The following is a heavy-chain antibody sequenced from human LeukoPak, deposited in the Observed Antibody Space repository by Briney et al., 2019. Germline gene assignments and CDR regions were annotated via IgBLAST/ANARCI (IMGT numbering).Heavy chain of an antibody. CDR3: ARDEIRGYSYGGNY. Sequence: GASVKVSCKASGYTFTGYFMHWVRQAPGQGLEWMGRINPNSGGTNYAQKFQGRVTMTRDTSISTAYMELSRLRSDDTAVYYCARDEIRGYSYGGNYWGQGTLVTVFS. V-gene: IGHV1-2*06. D-gene: IGHD5-18*01. CDR1: GYTFTGYF. CDR2: INPNSGGT. J-gene: IGHJ4*02.